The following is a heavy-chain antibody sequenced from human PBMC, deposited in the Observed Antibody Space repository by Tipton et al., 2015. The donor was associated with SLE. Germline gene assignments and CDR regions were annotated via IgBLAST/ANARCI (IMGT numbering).Heavy chain of an antibody. V-gene: IGHV3-49*04. Sequence: QLVQSGGDWEQPGRSLRLSCTASGFTFGDYAMNWVRQAPGKGLEWVGFIRSKAYGGTTKYAASVEGRFTISRDDSKSIAYLQMDSLKTEDTAVYYCVRGYSHASHRVDYWGQGALVTVSS. CDR1: GFTFGDYA. CDR3: VRGYSHASHRVDY. CDR2: IRSKAYGGTT. J-gene: IGHJ4*02. D-gene: IGHD5-18*01.